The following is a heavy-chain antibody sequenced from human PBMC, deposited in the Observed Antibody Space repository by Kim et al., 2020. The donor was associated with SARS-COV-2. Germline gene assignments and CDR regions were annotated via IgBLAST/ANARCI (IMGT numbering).Heavy chain of an antibody. D-gene: IGHD5-12*01. Sequence: GGSLRLSCAASGFTFSSYSMNWVRQAPGKGLEWVSSISSSSSYIYYADSVKGRFTISRDNAKNSLYLQMNSLRAEDTAVYFCARATYSGYDYSFGFNVWGQGTTVTVSS. CDR3: ARATYSGYDYSFGFNV. V-gene: IGHV3-21*01. J-gene: IGHJ6*02. CDR1: GFTFSSYS. CDR2: ISSSSSYI.